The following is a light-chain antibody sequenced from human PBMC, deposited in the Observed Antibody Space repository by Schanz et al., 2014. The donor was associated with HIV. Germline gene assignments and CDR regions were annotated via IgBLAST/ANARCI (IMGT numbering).Light chain of an antibody. CDR3: ATWDDSLNGWV. CDR2: NTY. Sequence: QSVLTQPPSASGTPGQRVTISCSGSSSNFRRNAVNWYQQLPGTAPKLVIYNTYHRPSGVPGRFSGSQSGASASLAISGLQSEDEADFYCATWDDSLNGWVFGGGTKLTVL. J-gene: IGLJ3*02. CDR1: SSNFRRNA. V-gene: IGLV1-44*01.